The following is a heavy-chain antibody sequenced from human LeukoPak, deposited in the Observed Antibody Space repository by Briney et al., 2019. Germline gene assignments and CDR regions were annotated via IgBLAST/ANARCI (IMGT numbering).Heavy chain of an antibody. V-gene: IGHV1-2*02. CDR1: GYTFTGYY. CDR2: INPNSGGT. D-gene: IGHD3-9*01. J-gene: IGHJ4*02. CDR3: ARDLNSPGWLSDY. Sequence: ASVKVSCKASGYTFTGYYMHWVRQAPGQGLEWMGWINPNSGGTNYAQKFQGRVTMTRDTSISTAYMELSRQRSDDTAVYYCARDLNSPGWLSDYWGQGTLVTVSS.